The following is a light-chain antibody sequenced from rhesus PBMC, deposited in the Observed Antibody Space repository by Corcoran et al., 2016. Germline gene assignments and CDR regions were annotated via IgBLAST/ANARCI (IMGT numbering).Light chain of an antibody. CDR2: DTS. CDR1: QSVSSN. J-gene: IGKJ4*01. Sequence: DIVMTQSPATLSLSPGERATLSCRASQSVSSNLAWYQQKPGQAPSLLIYDTSHRGTGIPDRVSGRGSGTDFTLTISSLEPEDFAVYYCQQFSNWPLTFGGGTKVEIK. V-gene: IGKV3-42*03. CDR3: QQFSNWPLT.